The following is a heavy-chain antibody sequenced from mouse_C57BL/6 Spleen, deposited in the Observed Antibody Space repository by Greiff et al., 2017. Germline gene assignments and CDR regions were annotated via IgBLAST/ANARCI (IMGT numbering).Heavy chain of an antibody. Sequence: VQLQESGPELVKPGASVKISCKASGYAFSSSWMNWVKQRPGKGLEWIGRIYPGDGDTNYNGKFKGKATLTAYKYSSTAYMQLSSLTSEDSAFYFCARSHYYGSSPLGFDYWGQGTTLTVSS. CDR2: IYPGDGDT. CDR3: ARSHYYGSSPLGFDY. J-gene: IGHJ2*01. CDR1: GYAFSSSW. D-gene: IGHD1-1*01. V-gene: IGHV1-82*01.